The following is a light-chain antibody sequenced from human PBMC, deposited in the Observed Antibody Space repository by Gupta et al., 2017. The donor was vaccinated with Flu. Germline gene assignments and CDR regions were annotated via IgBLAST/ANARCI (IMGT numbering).Light chain of an antibody. CDR2: DAS. J-gene: IGKJ2*03. V-gene: IGKV1-12*02. Sequence: PATVSGSLGDRATISWRASWEIDGYLAWYQQKPGKAPRPLIYDASFRDSGVPSRFSGSGSGTDFTLTISSLQSEDFAGYFCQQVYRSPYSFGQGT. CDR3: QQVYRSPYS. CDR1: WEIDGY.